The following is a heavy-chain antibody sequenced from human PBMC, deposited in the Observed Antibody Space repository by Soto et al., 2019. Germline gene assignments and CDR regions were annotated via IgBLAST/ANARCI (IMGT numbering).Heavy chain of an antibody. J-gene: IGHJ6*02. CDR3: ARAPPRVGATKGSYYGMDV. D-gene: IGHD1-26*01. CDR1: GGTFSSYA. CDR2: IIPIFGTA. Sequence: QVQLVQSGAEVKKPGSSVKVSCKASGGTFSSYAISWVRQAPGQGLEWMGGIIPIFGTANYAQKFQGRVTITADESTGTAYIELSSLRSEDTAVYYCARAPPRVGATKGSYYGMDVWGQGTTVTVSS. V-gene: IGHV1-69*01.